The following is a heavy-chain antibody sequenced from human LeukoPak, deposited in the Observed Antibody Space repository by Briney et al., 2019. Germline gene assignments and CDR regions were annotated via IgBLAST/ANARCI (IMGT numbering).Heavy chain of an antibody. CDR1: GYTFTSYD. J-gene: IGHJ4*02. D-gene: IGHD3-10*01. V-gene: IGHV1-18*01. CDR2: ISAYDGKT. CDR3: AREGTYYYGSGSYYPLDY. Sequence: GASVTVSFKASGYTFTSYDINWVRQAPGQGVEWMGWISAYDGKTNYAQKFQGRVTMTTDTSTSTAYMDLRSLRSDDTAVYYCAREGTYYYGSGSYYPLDYWGQGTLVTVSS.